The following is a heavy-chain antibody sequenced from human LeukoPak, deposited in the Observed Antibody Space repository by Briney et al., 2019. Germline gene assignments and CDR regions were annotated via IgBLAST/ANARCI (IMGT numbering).Heavy chain of an antibody. CDR3: ARDGGLAPYSSSTPFDY. J-gene: IGHJ4*02. D-gene: IGHD6-6*01. CDR1: GFTVSTNY. CDR2: IYSSGST. Sequence: GGSLRLSCAASGFTVSTNYMSWVRQAPGKGLEWVSVIYSSGSTYYADSVKDRFTIFRDNSKNTLYLQMNSLRAEDTAVYYCARDGGLAPYSSSTPFDYWGQGTLVTVSS. V-gene: IGHV3-66*03.